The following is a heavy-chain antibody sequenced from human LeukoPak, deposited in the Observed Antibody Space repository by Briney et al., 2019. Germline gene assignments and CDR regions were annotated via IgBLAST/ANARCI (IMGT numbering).Heavy chain of an antibody. CDR1: GGSISSNRYY. Sequence: SQTLSLTCTVSGGSISSNRYYWSWIRQNPGKDLEWIGYIYYKGSTYYNPSLKSRVTISVDTSKNQFSLKLSSVTAADTAVYYCARDGIYGETADYWGQGTLVTVSS. V-gene: IGHV4-31*03. D-gene: IGHD4-17*01. CDR3: ARDGIYGETADY. J-gene: IGHJ4*02. CDR2: IYYKGST.